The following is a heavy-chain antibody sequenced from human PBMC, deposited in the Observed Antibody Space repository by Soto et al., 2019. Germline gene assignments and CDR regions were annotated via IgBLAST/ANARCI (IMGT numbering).Heavy chain of an antibody. V-gene: IGHV3-23*01. D-gene: IGHD3-22*01. Sequence: GGSLRLSCAASGFTFSSYAMSWVRQAPVKGLEWVSAISGSGGNTYYADSVKGRFTISRDNSKNTLYLQMNSLRAEDTAVYYCAKDLLSRYYDSSGYNEAYYYYGMDVWGQGTTVTVSS. CDR3: AKDLLSRYYDSSGYNEAYYYYGMDV. CDR2: ISGSGGNT. J-gene: IGHJ6*02. CDR1: GFTFSSYA.